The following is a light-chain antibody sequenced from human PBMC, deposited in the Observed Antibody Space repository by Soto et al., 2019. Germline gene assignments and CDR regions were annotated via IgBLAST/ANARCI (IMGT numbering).Light chain of an antibody. Sequence: IVLTQSPLSLPVTPGEPASISCRSSQSLLHRNGYNYLDWYLQKPGQSPQLLIYLGSNRASGVPDRFSGSGSGTDFTLKISRVEAEDVGIYYCVQALQTTLSFGGGTKVEIK. J-gene: IGKJ4*01. CDR1: QSLLHRNGYNY. CDR2: LGS. V-gene: IGKV2-28*01. CDR3: VQALQTTLS.